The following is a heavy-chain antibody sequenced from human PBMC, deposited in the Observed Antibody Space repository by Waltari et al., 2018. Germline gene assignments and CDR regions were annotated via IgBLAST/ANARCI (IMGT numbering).Heavy chain of an antibody. V-gene: IGHV1-8*01. CDR2: MNPSSCDT. D-gene: IGHD1-26*01. CDR1: GYTFNNYD. Sequence: QVRLVQSGAEVKKPGASVKVSCKASGYTFNNYDINWVRQVSGQGLEWMGWMNPSSCDTGFAQNFRGRVAMTRDTSTGTADMELRGLTSADTAFYYCARGTYIVGYDYWGQGTPVTVSA. CDR3: ARGTYIVGYDY. J-gene: IGHJ4*02.